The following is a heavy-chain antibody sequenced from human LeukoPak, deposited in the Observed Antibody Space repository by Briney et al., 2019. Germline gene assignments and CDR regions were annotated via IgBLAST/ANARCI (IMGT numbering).Heavy chain of an antibody. J-gene: IGHJ4*02. CDR3: AKGMTIAAAGKGVFDY. Sequence: GGSLRLSCAASGFTFSSYAMSWVRQAPGKGLVWVSAISGSGGSTYYADSVKGRFTIPRDNSKNTLYLQMNSLRAEDTAVYYCAKGMTIAAAGKGVFDYWGQGTLVTVSS. CDR2: ISGSGGST. CDR1: GFTFSSYA. V-gene: IGHV3-23*01. D-gene: IGHD6-13*01.